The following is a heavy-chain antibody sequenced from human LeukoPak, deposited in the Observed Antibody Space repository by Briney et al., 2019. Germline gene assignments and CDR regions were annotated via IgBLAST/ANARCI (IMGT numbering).Heavy chain of an antibody. CDR3: ARGRVGDHSGSYYFDY. J-gene: IGHJ4*02. D-gene: IGHD1-26*01. V-gene: IGHV3-53*01. Sequence: GGSLRLSCAASGFTVNNNYIIWIRQAPGKGLEWVSVIHNYGSTRYADSVRGRFTISRDNSKNTLYLQMNSLRVEDTAIYYCARGRVGDHSGSYYFDYWGQGTLVTVSS. CDR1: GFTVNNNY. CDR2: IHNYGST.